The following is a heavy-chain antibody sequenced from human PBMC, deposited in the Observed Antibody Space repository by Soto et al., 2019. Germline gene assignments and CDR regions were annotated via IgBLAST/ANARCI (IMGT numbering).Heavy chain of an antibody. V-gene: IGHV3-23*01. CDR3: AKDPSQQLVQS. J-gene: IGHJ4*02. Sequence: LRLSCAASGFTVSSYAMSWVLQAPGKGLEWVSAISGSGGSTYYADSVKGRFTISRDNSKNTLYLQMNSLRAEDTAVYYCAKDPSQQLVQSWGQGTLVTVSS. CDR2: ISGSGGST. CDR1: GFTVSSYA. D-gene: IGHD6-13*01.